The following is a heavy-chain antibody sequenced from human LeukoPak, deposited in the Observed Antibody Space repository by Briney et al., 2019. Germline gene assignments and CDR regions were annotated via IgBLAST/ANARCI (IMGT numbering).Heavy chain of an antibody. CDR1: GGAIISYY. V-gene: IGHV4-4*07. Sequence: SETLSLTCSVSGGAIISYYWSWIRQPAGKGPEWIGRIYPTGNTDYNPSLKTRVTMSTDLSKKQFSLRLRSVTAADTAVYYCARFKFYDSTGYSPGYYMDVWGKGTAVTVSS. J-gene: IGHJ6*03. D-gene: IGHD3-22*01. CDR2: IYPTGNT. CDR3: ARFKFYDSTGYSPGYYMDV.